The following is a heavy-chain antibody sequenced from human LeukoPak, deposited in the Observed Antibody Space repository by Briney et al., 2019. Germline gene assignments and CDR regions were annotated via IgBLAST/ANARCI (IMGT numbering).Heavy chain of an antibody. J-gene: IGHJ4*02. CDR1: GFTVSSNY. CDR3: ARVDWNYGLDY. V-gene: IGHV3-53*05. Sequence: GGSLRLSCAASGFTVSSNYMSWVRQAPGKGLEWVSVIYSGGSTYYADSVKGRFTISRDNSKNTLYLQMGSLRAEDMAVYYCARVDWNYGLDYWGQGTLVTVSS. CDR2: IYSGGST. D-gene: IGHD1-7*01.